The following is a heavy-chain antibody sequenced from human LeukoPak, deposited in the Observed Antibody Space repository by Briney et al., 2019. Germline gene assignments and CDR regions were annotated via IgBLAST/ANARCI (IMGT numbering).Heavy chain of an antibody. CDR3: ASSRTATIAI. CDR1: GGSISSSSYY. Sequence: SETLSLTCTVSGGSISSSSYYWGWIRQPPGKGREWIGSIYYSGSTYYNPSLKSRVTISVDTSKNQFSLKLSSVTAADTAVYYCASSRTATIAIWGQGTLVTVSS. V-gene: IGHV4-39*07. CDR2: IYYSGST. D-gene: IGHD5-24*01. J-gene: IGHJ4*02.